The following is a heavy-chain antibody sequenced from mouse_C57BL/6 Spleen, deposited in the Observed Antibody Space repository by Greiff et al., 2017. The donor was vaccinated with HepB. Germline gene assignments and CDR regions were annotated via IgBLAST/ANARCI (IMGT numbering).Heavy chain of an antibody. J-gene: IGHJ3*01. CDR2: IDPEDGDT. V-gene: IGHV14-1*01. CDR3: TTWSPHYYGSRRAWFAY. D-gene: IGHD1-1*01. Sequence: EVQLQQSGAELVRPGASVKLSCTASGFNIKDYYMHWVKQRPEQGLEWIGRIDPEDGDTEYAPKFQGKATMTAATSSNTAYLQLSSLTSEDTAVYYCTTWSPHYYGSRRAWFAYWGQGTLVTVSA. CDR1: GFNIKDYY.